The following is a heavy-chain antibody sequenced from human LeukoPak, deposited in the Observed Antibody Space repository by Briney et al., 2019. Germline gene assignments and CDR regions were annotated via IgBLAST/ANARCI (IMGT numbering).Heavy chain of an antibody. CDR2: IYYSGST. V-gene: IGHV4-59*08. Sequence: SETLSLTCTVSGGSISSYYWSWIRQPPGKGLEWIGYIYYSGSTNYNPSLKSRVTISVDTSKNQFSLKLSSVTAADTAVYYCARLLVVVTAGNWFDPWGQGTLVTVSS. CDR3: ARLLVVVTAGNWFDP. CDR1: GGSISSYY. D-gene: IGHD2-21*02. J-gene: IGHJ5*02.